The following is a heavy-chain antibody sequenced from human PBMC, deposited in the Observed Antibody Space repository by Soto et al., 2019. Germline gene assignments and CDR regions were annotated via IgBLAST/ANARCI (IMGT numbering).Heavy chain of an antibody. V-gene: IGHV1-3*05. D-gene: IGHD3-16*02. Sequence: QVQLVQSGAEEKKPGASVKVSCKASGYTFTNYAMHWVRQAPGQRLEWMGWINAGHGNTKYSQKFQGRVTITRDTSASTAYMELSSLRSEDTAVYYSARGFPLWFDPWGQGTLVTVSS. CDR2: INAGHGNT. J-gene: IGHJ5*02. CDR1: GYTFTNYA. CDR3: ARGFPLWFDP.